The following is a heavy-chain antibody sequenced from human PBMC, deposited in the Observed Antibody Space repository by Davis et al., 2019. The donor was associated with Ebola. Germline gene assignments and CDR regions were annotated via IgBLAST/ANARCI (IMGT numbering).Heavy chain of an antibody. CDR1: GDSITGSGYYY. CDR2: IYYTGST. D-gene: IGHD2-15*01. CDR3: ARGRYSSSGYSDY. J-gene: IGHJ4*02. Sequence: PSETLSLTCSVSGDSITGSGYYYWVWIRQPPGKGLEWIGSIYYTGSTFYHPSLKIRVTISADTSKNHFSLDLNSVTAADTAVYYCARGRYSSSGYSDYWGPGTLVAVSS. V-gene: IGHV4-39*07.